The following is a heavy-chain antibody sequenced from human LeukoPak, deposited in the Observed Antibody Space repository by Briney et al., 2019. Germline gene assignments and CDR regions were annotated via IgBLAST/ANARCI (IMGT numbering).Heavy chain of an antibody. V-gene: IGHV1-18*01. CDR3: ARDDLTIFGGRGDY. CDR1: GYTFIHYY. CDR2: ISAYNGNT. J-gene: IGHJ4*02. D-gene: IGHD3-3*01. Sequence: ASVKVSCKASGYTFIHYYIDWVRQAPGQGLEWMGWISAYNGNTNYAQKLQGRVTMTTDTSTSTAYMELRSLRSDDTAVYYCARDDLTIFGGRGDYWGQGTLVTVSS.